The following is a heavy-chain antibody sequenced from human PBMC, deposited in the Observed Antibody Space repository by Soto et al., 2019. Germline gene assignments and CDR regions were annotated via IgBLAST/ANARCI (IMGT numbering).Heavy chain of an antibody. Sequence: EVQLVESGGGLVKPGGSLRLSCAASGFTFSSYSMNWVRQAPGKGLEWVSSISSSSSYIYYADSVKGRFTISRDNAKNSLYLQMNSLRAEDTAVHYCARVFGYCSGGSCLGDAFDIWGQGTMVTVSS. J-gene: IGHJ3*02. CDR2: ISSSSSYI. D-gene: IGHD2-15*01. CDR1: GFTFSSYS. V-gene: IGHV3-21*01. CDR3: ARVFGYCSGGSCLGDAFDI.